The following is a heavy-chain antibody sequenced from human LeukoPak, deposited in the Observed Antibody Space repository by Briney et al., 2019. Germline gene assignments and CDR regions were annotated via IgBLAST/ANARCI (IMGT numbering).Heavy chain of an antibody. D-gene: IGHD3-16*01. J-gene: IGHJ4*02. Sequence: GSLRLSCAGSGFTLNNYGMTWVRQTPGKGLEWVSAIDYAGGAYYTDSVKGRFTISRDNFKNTLYLQMNSLRAEDTAVYYCAKVPGGKGWNFDSWGQGTPVTVSS. CDR3: AKVPGGKGWNFDS. CDR2: IDYAGGA. CDR1: GFTLNNYG. V-gene: IGHV3-23*01.